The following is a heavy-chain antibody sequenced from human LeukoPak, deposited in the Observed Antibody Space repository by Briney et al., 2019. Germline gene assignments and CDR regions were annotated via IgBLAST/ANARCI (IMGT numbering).Heavy chain of an antibody. J-gene: IGHJ4*02. CDR2: INHSGNT. CDR3: ARLGYCSGGTCYSVPFDY. D-gene: IGHD2-15*01. Sequence: PSETLSLTCAVYGGSFSGYYWSWIRQPPGKGLEWIGEINHSGNTNYNPSLKSRVTISVDTSKNQFSLKLSSATVADTAVYYCARLGYCSGGTCYSVPFDYWGQGTLVTASS. CDR1: GGSFSGYY. V-gene: IGHV4-34*01.